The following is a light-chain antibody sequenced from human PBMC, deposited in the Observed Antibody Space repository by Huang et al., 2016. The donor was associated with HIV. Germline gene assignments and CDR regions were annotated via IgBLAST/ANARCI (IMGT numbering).Light chain of an antibody. CDR2: GAS. CDR3: QQYGSSPT. J-gene: IGKJ1*01. V-gene: IGKV3-20*01. Sequence: EIVLTQSPGTLSSSPGERATLSCRASQSVSSNYINWYQQKPGQAPRLLIDGASSRATGIPDRFSGSGSGTDFTLTISRLEPEDFAVYYCQQYGSSPTFGQGTKVEVK. CDR1: QSVSSNY.